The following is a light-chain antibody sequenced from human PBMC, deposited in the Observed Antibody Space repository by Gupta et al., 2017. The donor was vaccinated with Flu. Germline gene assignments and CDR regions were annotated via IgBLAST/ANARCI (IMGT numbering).Light chain of an antibody. CDR3: KQSLGDSWT. CDR1: ASSSNW. J-gene: IGKJ1*01. V-gene: IGKV1-5*03. CDR2: KGC. Sequence: ASTPAASVGARVSMVCRASASSSNWLAWYLQKPGKAPKLLIYKGCNLGHGVPSRFSGSGSGTEFTLKISRMKADDVATYYCKQSLGDSWTFGQGTXLEIK.